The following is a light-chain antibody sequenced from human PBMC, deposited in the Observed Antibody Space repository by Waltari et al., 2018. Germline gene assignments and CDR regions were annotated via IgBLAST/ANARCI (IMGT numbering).Light chain of an antibody. J-gene: IGKJ1*01. CDR3: QHYVNFPVT. CDR2: AAS. CDR1: QCVSRA. Sequence: EIVLTQSPGTLSLSPGEKATLPCRASQCVSRAFAWYQQKPCQAPRLLIYAASTRATGIPDRFSVSGSGTDFSLTISRLDPEDFAVYYCQHYVNFPVTFGQGTKVEI. V-gene: IGKV3-20*01.